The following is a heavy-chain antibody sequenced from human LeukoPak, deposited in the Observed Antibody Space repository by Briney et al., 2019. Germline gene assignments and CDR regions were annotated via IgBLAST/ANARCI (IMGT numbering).Heavy chain of an antibody. D-gene: IGHD6-13*01. CDR3: ARGRIAAAITFDY. Sequence: GGSLRLSCVASGFTFSSYSMNWVRQAPGKGLEWVSSISSSSSYIYYADSVKGRFTISRDNAKNSLYLQMNSLRAEDTAVYYCARGRIAAAITFDYWGQGTLVTVSS. CDR1: GFTFSSYS. CDR2: ISSSSSYI. V-gene: IGHV3-21*01. J-gene: IGHJ4*02.